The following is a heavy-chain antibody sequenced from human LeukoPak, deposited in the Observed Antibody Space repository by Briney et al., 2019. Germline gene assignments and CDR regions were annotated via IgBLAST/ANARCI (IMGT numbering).Heavy chain of an antibody. J-gene: IGHJ4*02. D-gene: IGHD3-10*01. CDR2: INHSGNT. Sequence: PSETLSLTCAVYGGSFSGYYWSWIRQPPGKGLEWIGEINHSGNTNYNPSSKSRVPISVATSKNQFSLKLSAVTAADTAVYYCARGRGRHAGYWGQGTLVTVSS. CDR1: GGSFSGYY. CDR3: ARGRGRHAGY. V-gene: IGHV4-34*01.